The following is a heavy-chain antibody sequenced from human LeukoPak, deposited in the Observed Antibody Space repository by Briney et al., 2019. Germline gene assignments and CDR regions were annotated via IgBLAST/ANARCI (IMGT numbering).Heavy chain of an antibody. V-gene: IGHV3-30-3*01. D-gene: IGHD5-24*01. J-gene: IGHJ4*02. CDR2: ISYDGSNK. CDR3: ARVSEMATLPNFDY. Sequence: GGSLRLSCAASGFTFSSYARHWVRQAPGKGLEWVAVISYDGSNKYYADSVKGRFTISRDNSKNTLYLQMNSLRAEDTAVYYCARVSEMATLPNFDYWGQGTLVTVSS. CDR1: GFTFSSYA.